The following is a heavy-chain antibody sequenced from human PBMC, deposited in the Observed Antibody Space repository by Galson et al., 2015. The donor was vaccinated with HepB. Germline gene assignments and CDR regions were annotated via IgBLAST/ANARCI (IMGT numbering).Heavy chain of an antibody. D-gene: IGHD1-26*01. CDR3: ARGPPSGIYYYADF. J-gene: IGHJ4*02. V-gene: IGHV1-46*01. CDR1: GGTFSSYA. Sequence: SVKVSCKASGGTFSSYAISWVRQAPGQGLEWMGIINPSGDSTIYAQKFQGRVTTTRDTSTTTVYMELSSLRSEDTAVYYCARGPPSGIYYYADFWGQGTLVTVSS. CDR2: INPSGDST.